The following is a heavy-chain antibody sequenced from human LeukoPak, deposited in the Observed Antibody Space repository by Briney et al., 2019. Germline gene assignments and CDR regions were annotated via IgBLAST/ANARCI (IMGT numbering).Heavy chain of an antibody. Sequence: PGGSLRLSCAASGFTFSSYAMHWVRQAPGKGLEWVAVISYDGSNKYYADSVKGRFTISRDNSKNTLYLQMNSLRAEDTAVYYCARDRSGSYYRAPWDYMDVWGKGTTVTISS. CDR3: ARDRSGSYYRAPWDYMDV. CDR2: ISYDGSNK. CDR1: GFTFSSYA. J-gene: IGHJ6*03. V-gene: IGHV3-30*04. D-gene: IGHD1-26*01.